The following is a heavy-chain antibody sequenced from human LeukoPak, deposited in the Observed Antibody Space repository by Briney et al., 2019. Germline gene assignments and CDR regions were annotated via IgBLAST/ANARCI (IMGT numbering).Heavy chain of an antibody. CDR2: IHNDGTMG. CDR1: GFTFSRLG. V-gene: IGHV3-30*02. CDR3: AKEGDEFRGYLDV. Sequence: GGSLRLSCATSGFTFSRLGMQWVRQAPGKGLEWVAVIHNDGTMGQYADSVKGRFTVSKDFSRNTLHLQMHSLRDDDTAVYYCAKEGDEFRGYLDVWGKGTTVTVSS. D-gene: IGHD5-12*01. J-gene: IGHJ6*04.